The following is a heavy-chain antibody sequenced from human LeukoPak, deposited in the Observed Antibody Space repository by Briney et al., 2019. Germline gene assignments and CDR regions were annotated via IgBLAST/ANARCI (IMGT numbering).Heavy chain of an antibody. V-gene: IGHV1-2*02. CDR1: GYTFTGYY. D-gene: IGHD6-19*01. CDR2: INPNSGGT. Sequence: ASVTVSCKASGYTFTGYYMHWVRQAPGQGLEWMGWINPNSGGTNYAQKFQGRVTMTRDTSISTAYMELSRLRSDDTAVYYCARDMYSSGWFDYWGQGTLVTVSS. CDR3: ARDMYSSGWFDY. J-gene: IGHJ4*02.